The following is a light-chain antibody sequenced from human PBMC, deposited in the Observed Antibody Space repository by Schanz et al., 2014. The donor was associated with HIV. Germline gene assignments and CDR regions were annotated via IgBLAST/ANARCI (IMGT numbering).Light chain of an antibody. J-gene: IGLJ2*01. CDR2: YDD. Sequence: QSVLTQPPSVSEAPRQRVTISCSGSSSNIGNNAVNWYQQLPGKAPKLLIYYDDLLPSGVSDRFSGSKSDTSASLAISGLQSEDEADYYCAAWDDNLNGVVFGGGTKLTVL. CDR1: SSNIGNNA. CDR3: AAWDDNLNGVV. V-gene: IGLV1-36*01.